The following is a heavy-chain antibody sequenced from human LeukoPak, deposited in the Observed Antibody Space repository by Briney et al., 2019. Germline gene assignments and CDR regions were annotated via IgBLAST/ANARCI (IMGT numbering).Heavy chain of an antibody. V-gene: IGHV4-59*01. J-gene: IGHJ4*02. CDR3: ARDRGYSYGYDY. CDR2: IYYSGST. Sequence: SDTLSLTCTVSCGFNSSYYWSWIREPRGRGLEGIGYIYYSGSTNYNPSLKSRVTISVDTSKNQFSLKLSSVPAADTVVYYCARDRGYSYGYDYWGQGTLVTVSS. CDR1: CGFNSSYY. D-gene: IGHD5-18*01.